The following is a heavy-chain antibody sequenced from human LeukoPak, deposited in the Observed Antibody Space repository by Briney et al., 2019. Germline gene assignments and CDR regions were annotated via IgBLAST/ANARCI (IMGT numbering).Heavy chain of an antibody. V-gene: IGHV3-21*01. Sequence: GGSLRLSCAASGFTFSSYSMNWVRQAPGKGLEWVSSISSSSSYIYYADSVKGRFTISRDNAKNSLYLQMNSLRAEDTAVYYCAREPVAYCGGDCYSGYFDYWGQGTLVTVSS. CDR1: GFTFSSYS. D-gene: IGHD2-21*02. CDR2: ISSSSSYI. J-gene: IGHJ4*02. CDR3: AREPVAYCGGDCYSGYFDY.